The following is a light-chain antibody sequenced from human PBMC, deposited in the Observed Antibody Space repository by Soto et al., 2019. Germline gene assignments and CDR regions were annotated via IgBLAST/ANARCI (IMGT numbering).Light chain of an antibody. Sequence: DIQITQSPSTLSGAIGDRFTITCRASQTISSWLAWYQQKPGKAPKLLIYGASTLQSGVPSRFSGSGSGTDYTLTISSLQPEDFATYYCQQSYRTPTFGQGTRLEIK. CDR3: QQSYRTPT. V-gene: IGKV1-39*01. CDR1: QTISSW. J-gene: IGKJ5*01. CDR2: GAS.